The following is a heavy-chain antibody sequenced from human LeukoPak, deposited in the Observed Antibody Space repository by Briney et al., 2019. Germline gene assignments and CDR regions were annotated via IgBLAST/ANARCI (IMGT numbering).Heavy chain of an antibody. J-gene: IGHJ4*02. D-gene: IGHD3-22*01. V-gene: IGHV3-23*01. Sequence: GGSLRLSCVASGFTFTSYAMSWVRQAPGTGLEWISAISANGRSTYHADSVKGRFTISRDIFKNTLYLQMNSLRAEDTAVYYCAKVAGSSGYYPDFWGQGTLVTVSS. CDR3: AKVAGSSGYYPDF. CDR2: ISANGRST. CDR1: GFTFTSYA.